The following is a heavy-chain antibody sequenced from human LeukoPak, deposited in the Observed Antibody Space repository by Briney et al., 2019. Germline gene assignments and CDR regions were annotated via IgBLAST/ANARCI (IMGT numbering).Heavy chain of an antibody. Sequence: SETLSLTCTVSGGSISSYYWSWIRQPPGKGLEWIGYIYYSGSTNYNPSLKSRVTISVDTSKNQFSLKLSSVTAADTAVYYCARAYCSGGSCYFDYWGQGTLVTVSS. D-gene: IGHD2-15*01. CDR3: ARAYCSGGSCYFDY. V-gene: IGHV4-59*08. J-gene: IGHJ4*02. CDR1: GGSISSYY. CDR2: IYYSGST.